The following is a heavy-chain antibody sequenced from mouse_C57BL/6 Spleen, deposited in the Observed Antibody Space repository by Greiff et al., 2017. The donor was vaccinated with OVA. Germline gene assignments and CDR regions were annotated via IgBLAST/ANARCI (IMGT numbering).Heavy chain of an antibody. J-gene: IGHJ2*01. CDR3: AREALTGAFDY. CDR1: GFTFSDYY. V-gene: IGHV5-16*01. D-gene: IGHD4-1*01. Sequence: EVQLVESEGGLVQPGSSMKLSCTASGFTFSDYYMAWVRQVPEKGLEWVANINYDGSSTYYLDSLKSRFIISRDNAKNILYLQMSSLKSEDTATYYCAREALTGAFDYWGQGTTLTVSS. CDR2: INYDGSST.